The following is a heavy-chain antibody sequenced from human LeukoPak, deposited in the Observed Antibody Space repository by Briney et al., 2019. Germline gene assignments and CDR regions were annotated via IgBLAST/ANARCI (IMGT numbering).Heavy chain of an antibody. Sequence: SETLSLTCAVYGGSFSDSYWTWIRQPPGKGLEWIGEINHSGNTNYNPSLKSRVTISVDTSTSQFSLRLKSLTAADTAAYYCARRVRGVNDAFDIWGRGTMVTVSS. CDR1: GGSFSDSY. CDR2: INHSGNT. J-gene: IGHJ3*02. D-gene: IGHD3-10*01. V-gene: IGHV4-34*01. CDR3: ARRVRGVNDAFDI.